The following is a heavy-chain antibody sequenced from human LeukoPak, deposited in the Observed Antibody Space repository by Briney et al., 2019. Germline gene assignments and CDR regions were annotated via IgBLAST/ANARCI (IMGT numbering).Heavy chain of an antibody. J-gene: IGHJ3*02. CDR2: INSDGSST. CDR3: ARDGTTEDYYDSSGVAFDI. Sequence: GGSLRLSCAASGFTFSSYWMHWVRQAPGKGLVWVSRINSDGSSTSYADSVKGRFTISRDNAKNTLYLQMNSLRAEDTAVYYCARDGTTEDYYDSSGVAFDIWGQGTMVTVSS. CDR1: GFTFSSYW. D-gene: IGHD3-22*01. V-gene: IGHV3-74*01.